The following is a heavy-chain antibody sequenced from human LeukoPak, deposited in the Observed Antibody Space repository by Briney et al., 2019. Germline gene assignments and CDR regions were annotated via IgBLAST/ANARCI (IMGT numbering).Heavy chain of an antibody. CDR1: GFTFNSYT. V-gene: IGHV3-21*01. CDR2: ISSSSSYI. D-gene: IGHD6-19*01. Sequence: GGSLRLSSAASGFTFNSYTMNWVRQAPGQGLEWVSSISSSSSYIYYADSVKGRFTISRDNAKNSLYLHMDSLRAEDTAVYYCARQHRSGRVGFNCWGRGTLVTVSS. J-gene: IGHJ4*02. CDR3: ARQHRSGRVGFNC.